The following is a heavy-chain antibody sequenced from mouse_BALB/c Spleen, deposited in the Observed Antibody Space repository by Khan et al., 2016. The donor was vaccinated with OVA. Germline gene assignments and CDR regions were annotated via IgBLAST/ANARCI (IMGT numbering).Heavy chain of an antibody. V-gene: IGHV3-2*02. Sequence: LQESGPGLVKPSQSLSLTCTVTGYSITSDYAWNWIRQFPGNKLEWMGYISYSGSTSYNPSLKSRISITRDTSKNQFFLQLNSVTTEDTATYGCVRDYGSSYYYFDYWGQGTTLTVSS. CDR1: GYSITSDYA. J-gene: IGHJ2*01. D-gene: IGHD1-1*01. CDR3: VRDYGSSYYYFDY. CDR2: ISYSGST.